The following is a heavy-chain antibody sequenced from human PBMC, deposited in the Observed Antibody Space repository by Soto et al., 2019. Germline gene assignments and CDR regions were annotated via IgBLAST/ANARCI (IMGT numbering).Heavy chain of an antibody. J-gene: IGHJ4*02. Sequence: GGSLRLSCAASGFTFSNYAMSWVRQAPGKGLEWVSSISNGGGSTYYADSVKGRFTFSRDNSKNTLYLQMNSLRAEDTAVYYCAKDHFYDSTRPYYFDYWGQGTPVTVSS. V-gene: IGHV3-23*01. CDR3: AKDHFYDSTRPYYFDY. CDR2: ISNGGGST. CDR1: GFTFSNYA. D-gene: IGHD3-10*01.